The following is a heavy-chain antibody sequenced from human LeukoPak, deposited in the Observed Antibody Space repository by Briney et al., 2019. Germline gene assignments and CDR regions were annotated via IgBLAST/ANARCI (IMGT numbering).Heavy chain of an antibody. Sequence: GGSLRLSCAASGFTFSSYAMSWVRQAPGKGLEWVSGISGSGDNTYYADSVKGRFTISRDNAKNSLYLQMNSLGAEDTAVYYCARASDIYAMDVWGQGTTVTVSS. V-gene: IGHV3-23*01. D-gene: IGHD3-9*01. CDR3: ARASDIYAMDV. CDR2: ISGSGDNT. CDR1: GFTFSSYA. J-gene: IGHJ6*02.